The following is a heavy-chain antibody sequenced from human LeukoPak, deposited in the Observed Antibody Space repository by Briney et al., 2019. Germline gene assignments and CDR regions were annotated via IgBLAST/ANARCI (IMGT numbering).Heavy chain of an antibody. CDR2: IRGSGVST. CDR1: GFNFISYS. Sequence: GGSLGLSCAASGFNFISYSMSWVRQAPGKGLEWVSVIRGSGVSTYYADSVKGRFTISRDNSKNTLYLQMNNLRAEDTAIYYCAKRQGSSASCYDYWGQGTLVTVSS. J-gene: IGHJ4*02. D-gene: IGHD2-2*01. CDR3: AKRQGSSASCYDY. V-gene: IGHV3-23*01.